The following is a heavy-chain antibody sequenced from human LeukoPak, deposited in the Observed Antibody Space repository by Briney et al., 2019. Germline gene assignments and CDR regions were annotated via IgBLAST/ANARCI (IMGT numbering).Heavy chain of an antibody. CDR3: ARHISWGYSSSRRDYYYYMDV. V-gene: IGHV5-51*01. J-gene: IGHJ6*03. CDR2: IYPGDSDT. D-gene: IGHD6-6*01. CDR1: GYSFTSYW. Sequence: GESLKISCKGSGYSFTSYWIGWVRQMPGEGLEWMGIIYPGDSDTRYSPSFQGQVTISADKSISTAYLQWSSLKASDTAMYYCARHISWGYSSSRRDYYYYMDVWGKGTTVTVSS.